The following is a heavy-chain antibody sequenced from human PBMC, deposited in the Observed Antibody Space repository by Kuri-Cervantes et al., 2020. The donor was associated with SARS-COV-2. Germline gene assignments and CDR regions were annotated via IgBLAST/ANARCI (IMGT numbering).Heavy chain of an antibody. V-gene: IGHV4-31*03. CDR2: IYYSGST. J-gene: IGHJ2*01. D-gene: IGHD2-15*01. Sequence: SMRLSCTVSGGSISSGDYYWSWIRQHPGKGLEWFGYIYYSGSTYYNPSPKSRVTISVDTSKTQFSLKLSSVTAADTAVYYCARAGCSGGTCYSRWYFDLWGRGTLVTVSS. CDR1: GGSISSGDYY. CDR3: ARAGCSGGTCYSRWYFDL.